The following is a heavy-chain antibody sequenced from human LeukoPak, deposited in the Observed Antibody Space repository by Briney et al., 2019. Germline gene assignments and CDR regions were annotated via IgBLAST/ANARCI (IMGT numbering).Heavy chain of an antibody. V-gene: IGHV4-59*01. Sequence: SETLSLTCTVSGGSISTYSWTWIRQPPGKGLEWIGNIYYSGSTNYNPSLKSRVTISIDTSKDQFSLKVSSVTAADTAVYYCARAHSSGWPHMFDPWGQGTLVTVPS. CDR3: ARAHSSGWPHMFDP. J-gene: IGHJ5*02. CDR1: GGSISTYS. D-gene: IGHD6-19*01. CDR2: IYYSGST.